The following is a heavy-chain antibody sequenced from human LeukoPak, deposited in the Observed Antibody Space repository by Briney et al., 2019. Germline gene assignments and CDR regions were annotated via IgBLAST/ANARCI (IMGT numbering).Heavy chain of an antibody. CDR2: IYYSGST. J-gene: IGHJ4*02. CDR1: GGSISSSSYY. Sequence: SETLSLTCTVSGGSISSSSYYWGWIRQPPGKGLEWIGSIYYSGSTYYNPSLKSRVTISVDTSKNQFSLKLSSVTAADTAVYYCARNHPDYWGQGTLVTVSS. V-gene: IGHV4-39*01. D-gene: IGHD1-14*01. CDR3: ARNHPDY.